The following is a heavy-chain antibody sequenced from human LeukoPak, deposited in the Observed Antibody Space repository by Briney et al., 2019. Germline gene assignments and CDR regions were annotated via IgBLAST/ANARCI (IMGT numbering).Heavy chain of an antibody. CDR3: ARDQSYGDYHFGDGFDI. V-gene: IGHV3-21*06. D-gene: IGHD4-17*01. J-gene: IGHJ3*02. CDR1: GFTFNSYS. CDR2: ISSSSSYI. Sequence: GGSLRLSCAASGFTFNSYSMYWVRQAPGKGVEWVSSISSSSSYIYYADSVKGRFTISRDNAKNSLYLQINSLRAEDTAVYYCARDQSYGDYHFGDGFDIWGQGTMVTVSS.